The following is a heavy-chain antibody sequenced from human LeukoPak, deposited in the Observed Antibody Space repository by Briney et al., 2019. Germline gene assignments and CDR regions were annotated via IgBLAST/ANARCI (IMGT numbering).Heavy chain of an antibody. CDR2: ISSSSSYI. CDR3: ATSEPAAPLDY. J-gene: IGHJ4*02. D-gene: IGHD2-2*01. V-gene: IGHV3-21*01. Sequence: PGGSLRLSCAASGFTFSSYSMNWVRQAPGKGLEWVSSISSSSSYIYYADSVKGRFTISRDNAKNSLYLQMNNLRAEDTAVYYCATSEPAAPLDYWGQGTLVTVSS. CDR1: GFTFSSYS.